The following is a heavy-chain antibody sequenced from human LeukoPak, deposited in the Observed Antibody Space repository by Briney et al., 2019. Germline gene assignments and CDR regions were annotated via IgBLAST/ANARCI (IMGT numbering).Heavy chain of an antibody. V-gene: IGHV5-51*01. CDR2: IYPGDPDT. Sequence: GESLKISCKGSGYSFTSYWIGWVRQMPGKGLEWMGIIYPGDPDTRYSPSFQGQVTISADKSISTAYLQWSSLKASDTAMYYCARLAEEEQWLEYYFDYWGQGTLVTVSS. D-gene: IGHD6-19*01. CDR3: ARLAEEEQWLEYYFDY. CDR1: GYSFTSYW. J-gene: IGHJ4*02.